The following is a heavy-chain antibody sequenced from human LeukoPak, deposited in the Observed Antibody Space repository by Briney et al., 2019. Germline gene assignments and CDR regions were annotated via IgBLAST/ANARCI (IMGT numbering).Heavy chain of an antibody. CDR3: ARGGLYHYSGTSGDY. CDR1: GFTFSSYA. V-gene: IGHV3-23*01. Sequence: PGGSLRLSCAASGFTFSSYAMNWVRQAPGKGPQWVSGVNGNGGSTYSADSVKGRFTISRDNSKNTLYPQMNSLRAEDTAVYYCARGGLYHYSGTSGDYWGQGTLVTVSS. J-gene: IGHJ4*02. CDR2: VNGNGGST. D-gene: IGHD1-26*01.